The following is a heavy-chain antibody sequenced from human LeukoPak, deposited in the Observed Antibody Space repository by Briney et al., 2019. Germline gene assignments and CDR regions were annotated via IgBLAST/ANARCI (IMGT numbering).Heavy chain of an antibody. CDR3: ARNLPGPGWTTWYYFDY. CDR1: GYTFTGPY. D-gene: IGHD2/OR15-2a*01. V-gene: IGHV1-69*02. Sequence: SVKVSCKASGYTFTGPYIHWMRQAPGQGLEWMGRIIPILGIANYAQKFQGRVTITADKSTSTAYMELSSLRSEDTAVYYCARNLPGPGWTTWYYFDYWGQGTLVTVSS. CDR2: IIPILGIA. J-gene: IGHJ4*02.